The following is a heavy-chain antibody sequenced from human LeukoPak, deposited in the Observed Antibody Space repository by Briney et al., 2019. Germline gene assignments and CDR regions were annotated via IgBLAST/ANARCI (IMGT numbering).Heavy chain of an antibody. CDR1: GYTFTSYA. J-gene: IGHJ6*02. D-gene: IGHD1-14*01. V-gene: IGHV7-4-1*02. Sequence: ASVTVSFTASGYTFTSYAMSWVRQAPGQGLEWMGWINTNTGNPTYAQGFTGRFVFSLDTSVSTAYLQISSLKAEDTAVYYCARGYRDYYYYYGMDVWGQGTTVTVSS. CDR2: INTNTGNP. CDR3: ARGYRDYYYYYGMDV.